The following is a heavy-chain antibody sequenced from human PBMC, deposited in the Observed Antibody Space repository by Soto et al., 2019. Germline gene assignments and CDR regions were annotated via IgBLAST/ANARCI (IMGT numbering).Heavy chain of an antibody. Sequence: QVQLVESGGGVVQPGRSLRLSCAASGFTFSSSAMHWVRQAPGKGLEWVAVISYDGSNKYYADSVKGRFTISRDNSKNTLYLQMNCLRAEDTAVYYCARDKRDLRFLEWSYYFDYWGQGTLVTVSS. CDR1: GFTFSSSA. CDR2: ISYDGSNK. J-gene: IGHJ4*02. CDR3: ARDKRDLRFLEWSYYFDY. D-gene: IGHD3-3*01. V-gene: IGHV3-30-3*01.